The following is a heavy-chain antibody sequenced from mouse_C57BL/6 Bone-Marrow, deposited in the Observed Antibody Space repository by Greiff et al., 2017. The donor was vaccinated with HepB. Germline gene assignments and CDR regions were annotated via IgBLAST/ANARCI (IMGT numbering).Heavy chain of an antibody. CDR2: INPSTGGT. CDR3: ARERLRGFDY. J-gene: IGHJ2*01. V-gene: IGHV1-42*01. CDR1: GYSFTGYY. Sequence: EVQLQQSGPELVKPGASVKISCKASGYSFTGYYMNWVKQSPEKSLEWIGKINPSTGGTTYNQKFKAKATLTVDKSSSTAYMQLKSLTSEDSAVYYCARERLRGFDYWGQGTTLTVSS.